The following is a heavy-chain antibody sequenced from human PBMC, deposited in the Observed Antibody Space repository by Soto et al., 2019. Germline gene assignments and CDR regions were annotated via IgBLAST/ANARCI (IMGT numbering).Heavy chain of an antibody. CDR3: ARDDFPPSSSSSRGFGY. J-gene: IGHJ4*02. CDR2: IYYSGTS. CDR1: GGSISSYY. Sequence: QVQLQESGPGLVKPSETLSLKCTVSGGSISSYYWNWVRQPPGKGLEWVGSIYYSGTSDYNPSLKSRLTMSVDPSKKQFSLKLTSVTTADTAVYYCARDDFPPSSSSSRGFGYWGQGALVTVSS. V-gene: IGHV4-59*01. D-gene: IGHD6-6*01.